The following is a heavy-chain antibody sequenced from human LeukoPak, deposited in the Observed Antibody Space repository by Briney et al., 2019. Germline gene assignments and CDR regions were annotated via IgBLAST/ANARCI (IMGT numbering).Heavy chain of an antibody. J-gene: IGHJ3*02. CDR2: ISGSGGST. V-gene: IGHV3-23*01. CDR1: GFTFSSYA. D-gene: IGHD3-10*01. CDR3: AKDRPPSGYYGSGSYYKSAFDI. Sequence: PGGSLRLSCAASGFTFSSYAMSWVRQAPGKGLEWVSAISGSGGSTYYADSVKGRFTISRDNSKSTLYLQMNSLRAEDTAVYYCAKDRPPSGYYGSGSYYKSAFDIWGQGTMVTVSS.